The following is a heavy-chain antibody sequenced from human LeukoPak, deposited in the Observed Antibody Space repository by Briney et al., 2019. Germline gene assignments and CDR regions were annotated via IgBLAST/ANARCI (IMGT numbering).Heavy chain of an antibody. V-gene: IGHV6-1*01. D-gene: IGHD3-22*01. CDR3: ARGDYDNSGGSFDI. J-gene: IGHJ3*02. Sequence: PSQTLTLTCAISGDSVSSNSAAWKWIRQSPSRGLEWLGRTYYRSKWYNDYAVSVQSRITFNPDTSKNQFSLHLNSVTPEDTAVYYCARGDYDNSGGSFDIWGQGTMVTVSS. CDR1: GDSVSSNSAA. CDR2: TYYRSKWYN.